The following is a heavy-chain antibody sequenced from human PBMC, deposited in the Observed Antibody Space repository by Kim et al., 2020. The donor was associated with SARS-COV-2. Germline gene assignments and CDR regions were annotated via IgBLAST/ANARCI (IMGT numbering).Heavy chain of an antibody. CDR3: ASGPMVRGQEGNY. Sequence: YSQKFQGRVTITRDTSASTAYMELSSRRSEDTAVYYCASGPMVRGQEGNYWGQGTLVTVSS. J-gene: IGHJ4*02. D-gene: IGHD3-10*01. V-gene: IGHV1-3*01.